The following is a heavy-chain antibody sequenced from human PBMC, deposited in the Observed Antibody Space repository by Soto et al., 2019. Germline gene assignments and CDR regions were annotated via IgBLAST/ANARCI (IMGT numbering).Heavy chain of an antibody. CDR3: ARGQFNILTGYYIDY. D-gene: IGHD3-9*01. V-gene: IGHV4-59*12. CDR2: IYYSGNT. J-gene: IGHJ4*02. Sequence: SETLSLTCTVSGGSISNYYWTWIRQPPGEGLEWIGYIYYSGNTNYNPSLKSRVTISADTSKNEFSLRLRSVTTADTAVYYCARGQFNILTGYYIDYWGQGTLVTVSS. CDR1: GGSISNYY.